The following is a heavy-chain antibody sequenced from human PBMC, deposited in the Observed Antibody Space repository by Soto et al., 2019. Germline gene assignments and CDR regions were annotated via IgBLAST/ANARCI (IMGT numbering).Heavy chain of an antibody. CDR2: IYYSGST. Sequence: SETLSLTCTVSGGSISSYYWSWIRQPPGKGLEWIGYIYYSGSTYYNPSLKSRVTISVDTSKNQFSLKLSSVTAADTAVYYCARDQVVRFYYYGMDVWGQGTTVTVSS. D-gene: IGHD2-15*01. CDR1: GGSISSYY. CDR3: ARDQVVRFYYYGMDV. J-gene: IGHJ6*02. V-gene: IGHV4-59*12.